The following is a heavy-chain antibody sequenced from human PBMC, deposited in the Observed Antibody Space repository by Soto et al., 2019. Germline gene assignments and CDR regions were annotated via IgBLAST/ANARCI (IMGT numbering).Heavy chain of an antibody. D-gene: IGHD3-22*01. V-gene: IGHV3-23*01. CDR1: GFTFSSYA. CDR2: ISGSGGST. Sequence: GGPLRLSCAASGFTFSSYAMSWVRQAPGKGLEWVSAISGSGGSTYYADSVKGRFTISRDNSKNTLYLQMNSLRAEDTAVYYCAKDDYDSSGYYYYWGQGTLVTVSS. J-gene: IGHJ4*02. CDR3: AKDDYDSSGYYYY.